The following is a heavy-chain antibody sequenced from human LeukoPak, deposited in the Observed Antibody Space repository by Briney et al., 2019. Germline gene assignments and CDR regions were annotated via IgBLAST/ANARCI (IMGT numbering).Heavy chain of an antibody. D-gene: IGHD3-16*01. J-gene: IGHJ4*02. V-gene: IGHV3-66*02. CDR2: IYSGGST. CDR3: ARAVGGSARYFDY. CDR1: GFTVSGNY. Sequence: GGSLRLSCAASGFTVSGNYMSWVRQAPGTGLEWVSVIYSGGSTYYADSVKGRFTIYRDNSKNTLYLPMNSLRAEDTAVYYCARAVGGSARYFDYWGQGTLVTVSS.